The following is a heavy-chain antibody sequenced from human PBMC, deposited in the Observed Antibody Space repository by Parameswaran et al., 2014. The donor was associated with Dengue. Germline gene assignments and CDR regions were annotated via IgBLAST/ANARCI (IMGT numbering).Heavy chain of an antibody. Sequence: VRQAPGKGLEWVSAISGSGGSTYYADSVKGRFTISRDNSKNTLYLQMNSLRAEDTAVYYCAKDDYGDYVGYWGQGTLVTVSS. J-gene: IGHJ4*02. V-gene: IGHV3-23*01. CDR3: AKDDYGDYVGY. CDR2: ISGSGGST. D-gene: IGHD4-17*01.